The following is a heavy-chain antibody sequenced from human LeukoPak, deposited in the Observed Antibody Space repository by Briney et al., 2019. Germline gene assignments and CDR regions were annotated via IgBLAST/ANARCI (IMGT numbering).Heavy chain of an antibody. V-gene: IGHV3-30-3*01. CDR1: GFTFSSYA. CDR2: ISYDGSNK. J-gene: IGHJ4*02. Sequence: GGSLRLSCAASGFTFSSYAMHWVRQAPGKGLEWVAVISYDGSNKYYADSVKGRFTISRGNSKNTLYLQMNSLRAEDTAVYYCARGGGELRLFDYWGQGTLVTVSS. CDR3: ARGGGELRLFDY. D-gene: IGHD1-26*01.